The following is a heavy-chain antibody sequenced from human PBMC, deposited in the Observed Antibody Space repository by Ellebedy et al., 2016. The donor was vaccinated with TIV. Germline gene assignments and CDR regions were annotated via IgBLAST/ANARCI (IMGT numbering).Heavy chain of an antibody. CDR3: VSRPRG. V-gene: IGHV3-20*04. Sequence: GESLKISCAASGFTFNDYGMSWVRQAPGKGPEWVSGINWNGGSTGYADSVKGRYTISRDNSKNTLYLQMNSLRADDTAIYYCVSRPRGWGQGTLVTVSS. D-gene: IGHD3-10*01. CDR1: GFTFNDYG. CDR2: INWNGGST. J-gene: IGHJ4*02.